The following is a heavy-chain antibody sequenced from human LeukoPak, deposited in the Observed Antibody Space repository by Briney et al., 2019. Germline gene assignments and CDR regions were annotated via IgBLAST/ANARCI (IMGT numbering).Heavy chain of an antibody. CDR3: ARGRHDSSGYYQRDYYYMDV. CDR2: INHSGST. CDR1: GGSFSGYY. Sequence: PSETLSLTCAVCGGSFSGYYWSWIRQPPGKGLEWIGEINHSGSTNYNPSLKSRVTISGDTSKNQFSLKLSSVAAADTAVYYCARGRHDSSGYYQRDYYYMDVWGKGTTVTVSS. D-gene: IGHD3-22*01. J-gene: IGHJ6*03. V-gene: IGHV4-34*01.